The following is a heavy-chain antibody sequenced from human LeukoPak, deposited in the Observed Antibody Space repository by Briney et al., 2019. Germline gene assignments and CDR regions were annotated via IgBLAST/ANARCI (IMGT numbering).Heavy chain of an antibody. CDR1: GGSISSSSYY. Sequence: SETLSLTCTVSGGSISSSSYYWGWIRQPPGKGLEWIGSIYYSGSTYYNPSLKSRVTISVDTSKNQFSLKLSSVTAADTAVYYCARVSGYYDFWSDRYYFDYWGQGTLVTVSS. D-gene: IGHD3-3*01. V-gene: IGHV4-39*07. CDR2: IYYSGST. CDR3: ARVSGYYDFWSDRYYFDY. J-gene: IGHJ4*02.